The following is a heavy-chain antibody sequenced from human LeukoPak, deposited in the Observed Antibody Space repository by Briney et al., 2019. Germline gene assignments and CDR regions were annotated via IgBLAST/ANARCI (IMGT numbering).Heavy chain of an antibody. D-gene: IGHD5-24*01. CDR1: GFTFSNYD. V-gene: IGHV3-21*01. J-gene: IGHJ4*02. CDR3: ARGEEKATITGLDS. Sequence: GGSLRLSCAASGFTFSNYDMHWDRQAPGKGLEWVSAISSSSAYIYYADSVKGRFTISRDNAENSLFLQLNSLRAEDTAVYFCARGEEKATITGLDSWGQGTLVTVSS. CDR2: ISSSSAYI.